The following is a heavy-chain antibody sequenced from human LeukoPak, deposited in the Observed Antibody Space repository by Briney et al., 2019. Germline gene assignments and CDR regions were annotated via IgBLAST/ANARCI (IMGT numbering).Heavy chain of an antibody. D-gene: IGHD4-17*01. Sequence: PSQTLSLTCTVSGGSISSGSYYWSWIRQPAGKGLEWIGRICTGGSTNYNPSLKSRVTISVDTSKNQFSLKLSPVTAADTAVYYCAREGGTTVTTLDYYYYYGMDVWGQGTTVTVSS. CDR3: AREGGTTVTTLDYYYYYGMDV. CDR2: ICTGGST. J-gene: IGHJ6*02. V-gene: IGHV4-61*02. CDR1: GGSISSGSYY.